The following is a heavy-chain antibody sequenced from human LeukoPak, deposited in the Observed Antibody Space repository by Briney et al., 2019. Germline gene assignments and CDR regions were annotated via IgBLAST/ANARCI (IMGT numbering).Heavy chain of an antibody. J-gene: IGHJ4*02. Sequence: GASVKVSCKVSGYTLTELSMQWVRQAPGKGLEWMGGFDPEDGETIYAQKFQGRVTMTEDTSTDTAYMELSSLRSEDTAVYYCATGKQLWSGRFDYWGQGTLVTVSS. V-gene: IGHV1-24*01. CDR3: ATGKQLWSGRFDY. CDR2: FDPEDGET. CDR1: GYTLTELS. D-gene: IGHD5-18*01.